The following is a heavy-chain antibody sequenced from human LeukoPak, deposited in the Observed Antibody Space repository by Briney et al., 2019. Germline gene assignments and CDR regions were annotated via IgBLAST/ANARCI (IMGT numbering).Heavy chain of an antibody. V-gene: IGHV3-30-3*01. CDR3: ARELELSAFDI. Sequence: PGGSLRLSCAASGYTFSSYAMHWVRQAPGKGLEWVAVISYDGSNKYYADSVKGRFTISRDNSKNTLYLQMNSLRAEDTAVYYCARELELSAFDIWGQGTMVTVSS. CDR2: ISYDGSNK. D-gene: IGHD1-7*01. CDR1: GYTFSSYA. J-gene: IGHJ3*02.